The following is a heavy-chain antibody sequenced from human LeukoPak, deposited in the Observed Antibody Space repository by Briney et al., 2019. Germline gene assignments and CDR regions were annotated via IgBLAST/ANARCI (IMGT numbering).Heavy chain of an antibody. CDR3: ARERRGYQLPKMDYCYYMDV. Sequence: GGSLRLSCAASGFTFSSYEMNWVRQAPGKGLEWISYISSSGRTIYYADSVKGRFTISRDNSKNTLYLQMNSLRVEDTAVYYCARERRGYQLPKMDYCYYMDVWGKGTTVTISS. D-gene: IGHD2-2*01. CDR2: ISSSGRTI. V-gene: IGHV3-48*03. J-gene: IGHJ6*03. CDR1: GFTFSSYE.